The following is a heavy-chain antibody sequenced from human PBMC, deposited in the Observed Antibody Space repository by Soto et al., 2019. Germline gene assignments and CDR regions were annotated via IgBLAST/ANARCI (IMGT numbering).Heavy chain of an antibody. Sequence: SQTLSLTCTVSGGSISSSSYYWGWIRQPPGKGLEWIGSIYYSGSTYYNPSLKSRVTISVDTSKNQFSLKLSSVTAADTAVYYCARRRGSYYYYYMDVWGKGTTVTVSS. J-gene: IGHJ6*03. V-gene: IGHV4-39*01. CDR3: ARRRGSYYYYYMDV. D-gene: IGHD1-26*01. CDR2: IYYSGST. CDR1: GGSISSSSYY.